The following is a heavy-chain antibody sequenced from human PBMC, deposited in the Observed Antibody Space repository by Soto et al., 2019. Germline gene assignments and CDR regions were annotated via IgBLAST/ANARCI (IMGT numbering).Heavy chain of an antibody. Sequence: QVQLVQSGAEVKKPGASVTVSCRSSGDTFTDYYMHWVRQAPGQGLEWMGWINPNSGVTKYAHKFQGWVTMTRDTSIRTVYMQLSRLRSDDTAVYYCARESGGATATLDYYYFYMDVWGTGTTVTVSS. CDR3: ARESGGATATLDYYYFYMDV. J-gene: IGHJ6*03. D-gene: IGHD5-12*01. CDR1: GDTFTDYY. CDR2: INPNSGVT. V-gene: IGHV1-2*04.